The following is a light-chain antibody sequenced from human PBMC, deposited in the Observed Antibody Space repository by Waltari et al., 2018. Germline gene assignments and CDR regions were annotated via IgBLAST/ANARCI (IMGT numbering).Light chain of an antibody. CDR1: SRDIGDYNY. CDR2: EVT. J-gene: IGLJ2*01. CDR3: STYAGSNNLVV. V-gene: IGLV2-8*01. Sequence: QSALTQPPSASGSPGQSVTISCTGTSRDIGDYNYVSWYPQHPGKAPKLIMYEVTKRPSGVPGRFSGSKSGNTASLTVSGLQAEDEADYYCSTYAGSNNLVVFGGGTKLTVL.